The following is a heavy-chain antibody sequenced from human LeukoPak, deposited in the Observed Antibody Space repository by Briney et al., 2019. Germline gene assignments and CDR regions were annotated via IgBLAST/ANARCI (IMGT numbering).Heavy chain of an antibody. V-gene: IGHV4-34*01. CDR1: GGSFSGYY. Sequence: PSETLSLTCAVYGGSFSGYYWSWIRQPPGKGLEWIGEINHSGSTNYNPSLKSRVTISVDTSKNQFSLKLSSVTAADTAVYYCARHLQGYYFDYWGQGTLATVSS. J-gene: IGHJ4*02. CDR2: INHSGST. CDR3: ARHLQGYYFDY.